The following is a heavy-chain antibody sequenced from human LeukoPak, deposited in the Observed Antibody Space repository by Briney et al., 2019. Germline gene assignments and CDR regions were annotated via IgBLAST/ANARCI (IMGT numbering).Heavy chain of an antibody. CDR2: ISSNGGST. Sequence: PGGSLRLSCSASGFTFSSYAMHWVRQAPGKGLEYVSAISSNGGSTYYADSVKGRFTISRDNSKSTLYLQMSSLRAEDTAVYYCVKDRVITMIVGDLRDWGQGTLVTVSS. V-gene: IGHV3-64D*06. J-gene: IGHJ4*02. CDR1: GFTFSSYA. CDR3: VKDRVITMIVGDLRD. D-gene: IGHD3-22*01.